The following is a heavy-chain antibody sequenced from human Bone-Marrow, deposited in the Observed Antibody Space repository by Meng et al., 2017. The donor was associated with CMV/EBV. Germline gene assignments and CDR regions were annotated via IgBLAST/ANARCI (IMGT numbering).Heavy chain of an antibody. CDR3: ARVYCSSTSCYKSPYGMDV. D-gene: IGHD2-2*02. CDR1: GFTFSRYW. J-gene: IGHJ6*02. Sequence: GESLHISCSASGFTFSRYWMHWVRQAPGKGLVWVSRINSDGSSTSYADSVKGRFTISRDNAKNTLYLQMNSLRAEDTAVYYCARVYCSSTSCYKSPYGMDVWGQGTTVTVSS. V-gene: IGHV3-74*01. CDR2: INSDGSST.